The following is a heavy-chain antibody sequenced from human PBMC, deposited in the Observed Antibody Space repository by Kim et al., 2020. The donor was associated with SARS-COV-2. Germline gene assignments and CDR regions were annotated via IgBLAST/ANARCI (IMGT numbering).Heavy chain of an antibody. CDR1: GFAFSSYG. CDR2: IWYDGSEK. V-gene: IGHV3-33*08. J-gene: IGHJ5*02. Sequence: GGSLRLSCAASGFAFSSYGMHWVRQAPGKGLEWVAVIWYDGSEKYYADSVKGRFTISRDNSKNTLYLQMNSLRAEDTAVYYCARDLEGVVHNWFDPWGQGTLVTVSS. D-gene: IGHD3-3*01. CDR3: ARDLEGVVHNWFDP.